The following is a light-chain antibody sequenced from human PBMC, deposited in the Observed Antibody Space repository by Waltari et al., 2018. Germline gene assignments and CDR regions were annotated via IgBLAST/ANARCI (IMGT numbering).Light chain of an antibody. Sequence: SYELTQPPSVSVSPGQTARITCSGDALPTKYAYWYQQRSGQAPVLVIQEDNKRPSAIPERWSGSSSGTTATLTISGAQVEDEADYYCYSVDTRGRGVFGGGTRLTVL. CDR1: ALPTKY. J-gene: IGLJ2*01. CDR2: EDN. CDR3: YSVDTRGRGV. V-gene: IGLV3-10*01.